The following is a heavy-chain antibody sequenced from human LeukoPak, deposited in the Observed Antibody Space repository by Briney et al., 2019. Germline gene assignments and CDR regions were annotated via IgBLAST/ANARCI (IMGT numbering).Heavy chain of an antibody. CDR2: INHSGST. CDR1: GGSFSGYY. D-gene: IGHD2-2*01. V-gene: IGHV4-34*01. J-gene: IGHJ4*02. Sequence: SETLSLTCAVYGGSFSGYYWSWIRQPPGKGLEWIGEINHSGSTNYNPSLKSRVTISVDTSKNQFSLKLSSVTAADTAVYYCASLGYCSSTSCYRGIFDYWGQGTLVTVSS. CDR3: ASLGYCSSTSCYRGIFDY.